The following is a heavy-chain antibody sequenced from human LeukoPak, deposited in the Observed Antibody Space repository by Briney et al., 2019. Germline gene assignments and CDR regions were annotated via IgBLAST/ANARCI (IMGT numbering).Heavy chain of an antibody. J-gene: IGHJ4*02. CDR1: GFTFSSYS. D-gene: IGHD2-2*02. CDR2: ISSSSSTI. V-gene: IGHV3-48*01. CDR3: ARVTIVVVPAAIRESRKKAIHFDY. Sequence: GGSLRLSCAASGFTFSSYSMNWVRQAPGKGLEWVSYISSSSSTIYYADSVKGRFTISRDNAKNSLYLQMNSLRAEDTAVYYCARVTIVVVPAAIRESRKKAIHFDYWGQGTLVTVSS.